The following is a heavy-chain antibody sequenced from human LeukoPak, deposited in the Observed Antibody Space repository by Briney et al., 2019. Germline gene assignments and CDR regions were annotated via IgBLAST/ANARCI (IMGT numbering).Heavy chain of an antibody. Sequence: ASMKVSCEASGYTFPCHYIHWVRQAPGQGLEWMGRINPSSGGTNYAQKFQGRVTMTRDTSISTAYMDLSSLKSEATGVYFSARDLRRYSYGDFDYWGQGTLVTVYS. D-gene: IGHD5-18*01. J-gene: IGHJ4*02. CDR1: GYTFPCHY. CDR3: ARDLRRYSYGDFDY. V-gene: IGHV1-2*05. CDR2: INPSSGGT.